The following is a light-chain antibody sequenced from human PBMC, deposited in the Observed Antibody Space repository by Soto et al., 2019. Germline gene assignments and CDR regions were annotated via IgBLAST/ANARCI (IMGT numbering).Light chain of an antibody. J-gene: IGLJ2*01. Sequence: QTVVTQEPSFSVSPGGTVTLTCGLSSGSVSTGYYPSWYQQTPGQSPRTLIYNTNTRSSGVPDRFSGSILGNKAALTITGAQADDDSYYYCALYVGRVIWEFGGGTKLTVL. CDR1: SGSVSTGYY. CDR3: ALYVGRVIWE. CDR2: NTN. V-gene: IGLV8-61*01.